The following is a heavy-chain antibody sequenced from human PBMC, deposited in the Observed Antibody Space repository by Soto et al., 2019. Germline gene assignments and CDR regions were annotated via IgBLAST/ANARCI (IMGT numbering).Heavy chain of an antibody. CDR1: GFTFSDYW. CDR2: IKQDGGEI. CDR3: ARSIYDSSGYYYEDY. J-gene: IGHJ4*02. Sequence: EVQLVESGGGLVQPGGSLRLSCVASGFTFSDYWMTWVRQAPGKGLEWVANIKQDGGEIFYVDSVKGRFTISRDNAKNSLYLQMNSLRAEDTAVYYCARSIYDSSGYYYEDYWGQGTLFTVSS. D-gene: IGHD3-22*01. V-gene: IGHV3-7*03.